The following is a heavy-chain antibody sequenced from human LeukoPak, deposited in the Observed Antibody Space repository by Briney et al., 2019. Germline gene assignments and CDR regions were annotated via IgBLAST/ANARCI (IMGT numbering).Heavy chain of an antibody. J-gene: IGHJ4*02. CDR1: GFTFSNAW. D-gene: IGHD3-22*01. Sequence: GGSLPLSCAAFGFTFSNAWMSWVRQAPGKGLEWVGRIKSQTDGGTTDYAAPVKGRFTISRDDSKNTLYLQMNSLKTEDTAVYYCTTDRKYYYDSSVYYSRFDYWAQVKLVSVSS. CDR2: IKSQTDGGTT. CDR3: TTDRKYYYDSSVYYSRFDY. V-gene: IGHV3-15*01.